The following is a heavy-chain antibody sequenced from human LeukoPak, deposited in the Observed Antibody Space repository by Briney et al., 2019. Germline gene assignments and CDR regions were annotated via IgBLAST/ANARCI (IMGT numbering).Heavy chain of an antibody. Sequence: ASVKVSCKGSGYTFTSYAMHWVRQAPGQRLEWMGWINAGNGNTKYSQKFQGRVTITRDTSASTAYMELSSLRSEDTAVYYCARDPIVVVPAAPDYWGQGTLVTVSS. CDR3: ARDPIVVVPAAPDY. V-gene: IGHV1-3*01. CDR2: INAGNGNT. D-gene: IGHD2-2*01. J-gene: IGHJ4*02. CDR1: GYTFTSYA.